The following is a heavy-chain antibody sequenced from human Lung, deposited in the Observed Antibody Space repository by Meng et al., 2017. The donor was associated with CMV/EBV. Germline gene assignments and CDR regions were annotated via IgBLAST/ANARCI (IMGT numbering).Heavy chain of an antibody. Sequence: QGHLQESGPGLVNPSHPMSRTCTVSGGSISSYYWSWIWQPAGKGLEWIGRIYTSGSTNYNPSLKSRVTMSVDTSKNQFSLKLSSVTAADTAVYYCARGSRDEAFQHWGQGTLVTVSS. CDR1: GGSISSYY. D-gene: IGHD5-24*01. CDR2: IYTSGST. V-gene: IGHV4-4*07. CDR3: ARGSRDEAFQH. J-gene: IGHJ1*01.